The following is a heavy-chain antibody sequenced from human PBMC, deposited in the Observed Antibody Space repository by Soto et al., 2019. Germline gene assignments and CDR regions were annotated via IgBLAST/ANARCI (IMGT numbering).Heavy chain of an antibody. CDR1: GFAFSTYG. D-gene: IGHD6-19*01. V-gene: IGHV3-30*18. J-gene: IGHJ5*02. CDR2: ISYDGIDK. CDR3: AKDFGAWSDS. Sequence: QVHLVESGGGVVQPGRSLTISCVGSGFAFSTYGMHWVRQAPAKGLEWVALISYDGIDKYYADSVKGRFSISRDNSKQTLSLQMDSLRPEDTAVYYCAKDFGAWSDSWGQGTLVNVSS.